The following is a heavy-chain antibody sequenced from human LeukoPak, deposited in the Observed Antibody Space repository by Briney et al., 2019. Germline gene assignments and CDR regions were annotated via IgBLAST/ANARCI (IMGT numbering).Heavy chain of an antibody. CDR3: AKDPVETTVTALYNWFDP. CDR1: GFTFSSYA. CDR2: ISGSGGST. V-gene: IGHV3-23*01. J-gene: IGHJ5*02. D-gene: IGHD4-17*01. Sequence: GGSLRLSCAASGFTFSSYAMSWVRQAPGKGLEWVSAISGSGGSTYYADSVKGRFTISRDNSKNTLYLQMNSLRAEDTAVYYCAKDPVETTVTALYNWFDPWGQGTLITVSS.